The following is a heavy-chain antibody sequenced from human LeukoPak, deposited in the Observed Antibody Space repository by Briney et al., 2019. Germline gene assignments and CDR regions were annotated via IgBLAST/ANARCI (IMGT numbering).Heavy chain of an antibody. V-gene: IGHV4-39*01. CDR2: IYYSGRT. CDR1: GGSISSSSYY. J-gene: IGHJ4*02. D-gene: IGHD1-26*01. Sequence: PSETLSLTCTVSGGSISSSSYYWGWIRQPPGKGLEWIGSIYYSGRTYYNPSLKSRVTISVDTSKNQFSLKLSSVTAADTAVYYCAGPGIVGSKVDYWGQGTLVTVSS. CDR3: AGPGIVGSKVDY.